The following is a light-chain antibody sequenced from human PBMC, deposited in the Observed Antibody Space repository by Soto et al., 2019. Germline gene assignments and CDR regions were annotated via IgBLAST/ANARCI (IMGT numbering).Light chain of an antibody. CDR3: SSYTRSANFV. CDR1: SSDVGGYKS. J-gene: IGLJ1*01. Sequence: QSALTQPASVSGSPGQWITISCTGTSSDVGGYKSVSWYQHHPGKAPKLMIYEVTNRPSGVSNRFSGSKSGNTASLTISGLQAEDEADYYFSSYTRSANFVFGTGTKLTVL. CDR2: EVT. V-gene: IGLV2-14*01.